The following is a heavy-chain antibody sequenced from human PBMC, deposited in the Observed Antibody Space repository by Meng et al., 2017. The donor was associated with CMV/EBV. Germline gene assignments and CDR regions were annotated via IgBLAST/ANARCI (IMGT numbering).Heavy chain of an antibody. CDR3: ARTRYYDFWSGYYYLDY. CDR2: ISISSSYI. Sequence: GESLKISCAASGFTFSSYSMNWVRQAPGKGLEWVSSISISSSYIYYADSVKGRFTIPRDNAKNSLYLQMNSLRAEDTAVYYCARTRYYDFWSGYYYLDYGGQGTLVTVAS. V-gene: IGHV3-21*01. CDR1: GFTFSSYS. J-gene: IGHJ4*02. D-gene: IGHD3-3*01.